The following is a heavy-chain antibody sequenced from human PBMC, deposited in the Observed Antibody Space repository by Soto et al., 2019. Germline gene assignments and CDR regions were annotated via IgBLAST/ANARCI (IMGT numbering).Heavy chain of an antibody. CDR3: ARGIAAAGTRYYYYYYGMDV. J-gene: IGHJ6*02. CDR2: ISYDGSNK. CDR1: GFTCSSYG. D-gene: IGHD6-13*01. V-gene: IGHV3-30*03. Sequence: WGSLRLSCAASGFTCSSYGIHWVRQAPGKGLEWVAVISYDGSNKYYVDSVKGRFTISRDNSKNTLYLQMNSLRAEDTAVYYCARGIAAAGTRYYYYYYGMDVWGQGTTVTVSS.